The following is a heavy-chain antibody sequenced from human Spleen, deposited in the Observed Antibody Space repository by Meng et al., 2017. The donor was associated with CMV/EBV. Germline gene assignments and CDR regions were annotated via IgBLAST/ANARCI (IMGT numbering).Heavy chain of an antibody. CDR3: ARGVAVGIIGTTNWFDP. D-gene: IGHD1-7*01. V-gene: IGHV1-69*05. CDR1: GGTFSSYT. J-gene: IGHJ5*02. CDR2: IIPFFGTS. Sequence: SVKVSCKASGGTFSSYTISWVRQAPGQGLEWMGGIIPFFGTSNYAQKFQGRVTITTDESTRTAYLELRSLTSEDTAVYYCARGVAVGIIGTTNWFDPWGQGTLVTVSS.